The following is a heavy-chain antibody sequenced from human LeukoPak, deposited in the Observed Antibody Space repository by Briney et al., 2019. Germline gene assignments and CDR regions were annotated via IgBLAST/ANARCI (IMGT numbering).Heavy chain of an antibody. J-gene: IGHJ5*02. CDR3: ARGPMVRGVIIRLPLHHRFDP. Sequence: SETLSLTCAVYGGSFSGYYWSWIRQPPGKGLEWIGEINHSGSTNYNPSLKSRVTISVDTSKNQFSLKLSSVTAADTAVYYCARGPMVRGVIIRLPLHHRFDPWGQGTLVTVSS. V-gene: IGHV4-34*01. CDR2: INHSGST. D-gene: IGHD3-10*01. CDR1: GGSFSGYY.